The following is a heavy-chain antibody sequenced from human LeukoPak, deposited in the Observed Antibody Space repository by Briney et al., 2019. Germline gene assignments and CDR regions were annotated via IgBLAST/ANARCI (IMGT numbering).Heavy chain of an antibody. V-gene: IGHV3-23*01. CDR1: GFTFSTYA. D-gene: IGHD3-9*01. J-gene: IGHJ4*02. CDR2: ISGSGGST. Sequence: GGSLRLSCAASGFTFSTYAMSWVRQAPGKGLEWVSGISGSGGSTYYADSVKGRFTISRDNSKNTLFLQMNSLRAEDTAVYYCAKAYNDILTGDDYWGQGTLVTVS. CDR3: AKAYNDILTGDDY.